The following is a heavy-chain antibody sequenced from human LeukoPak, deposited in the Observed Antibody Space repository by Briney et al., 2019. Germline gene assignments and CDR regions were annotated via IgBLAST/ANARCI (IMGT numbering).Heavy chain of an antibody. D-gene: IGHD6-13*01. CDR3: ARGKTIGYSSSWYGRGVFDI. J-gene: IGHJ3*02. CDR2: INHSGST. Sequence: GSLRLSCAASGFTFSGYSMNWVRQAPGKGLEWIGEINHSGSTNYNPSLKSRVTISVDTSKNQFSLKLSSVTAADTAVYYCARGKTIGYSSSWYGRGVFDIWGQGTMVTVSS. V-gene: IGHV4-34*01. CDR1: GFTFSGYS.